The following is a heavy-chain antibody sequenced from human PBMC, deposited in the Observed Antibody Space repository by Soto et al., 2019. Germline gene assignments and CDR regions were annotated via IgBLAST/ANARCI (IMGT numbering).Heavy chain of an antibody. CDR2: ISISGGST. CDR3: AKNGADSSGWYHYMDV. Sequence: GGSLRLSCAASGFTFSSYAMSWVRQAPGKGLEWVSTISISGGSTYYADSVKGRFTISRDNSKNTLYLQMISLRAEDTAVYYCAKNGADSSGWYHYMDVWGKGTTVTVSS. J-gene: IGHJ6*03. V-gene: IGHV3-23*01. D-gene: IGHD6-19*01. CDR1: GFTFSSYA.